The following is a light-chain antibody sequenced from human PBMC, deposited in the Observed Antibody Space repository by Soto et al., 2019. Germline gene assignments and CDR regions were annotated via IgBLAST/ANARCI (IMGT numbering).Light chain of an antibody. CDR1: QSVSRC. CDR3: HQYKNWTWT. J-gene: IGKJ1*01. V-gene: IGKV3-15*01. CDR2: GAS. Sequence: EIGMTQSPASLSVSPGEGATLSCTASQSVSRCSAWYQQKPGPAPRLLIHGASTRAVGVPARFSGRWSGTDFDLTMCSLQCEDSAIYYCHQYKNWTWTFGQGSKV.